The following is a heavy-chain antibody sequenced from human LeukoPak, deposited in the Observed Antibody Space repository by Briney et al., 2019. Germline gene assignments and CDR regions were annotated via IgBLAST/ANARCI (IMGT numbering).Heavy chain of an antibody. CDR1: GGSFSGYY. J-gene: IGHJ4*02. Sequence: SETLSLACAVYGGSFSGYYWSWIRQPPGKGLEWIGEINHSGSTNHNPSLKSRVTISVDTSKNQFSLKLSSVTAADTAVYYCARGRGYSYGSPYFDYWGQGTLVTVSS. V-gene: IGHV4-34*01. CDR2: INHSGST. D-gene: IGHD5-18*01. CDR3: ARGRGYSYGSPYFDY.